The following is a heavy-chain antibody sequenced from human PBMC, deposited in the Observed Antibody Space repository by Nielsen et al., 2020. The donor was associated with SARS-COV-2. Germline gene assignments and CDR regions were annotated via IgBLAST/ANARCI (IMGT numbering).Heavy chain of an antibody. CDR1: GFTFSSYG. Sequence: GESLKISCAASGFTFSSYGMHWVRQAPGKGLEWVAVIPYDGSNKYYADSVKGRFTISRDNSKNTLYLQMNSLRAEDTAVYYCAKGGYCSSTSCQRDAFDIWGQGTMVTVSS. V-gene: IGHV3-30*18. J-gene: IGHJ3*02. D-gene: IGHD2-2*01. CDR2: IPYDGSNK. CDR3: AKGGYCSSTSCQRDAFDI.